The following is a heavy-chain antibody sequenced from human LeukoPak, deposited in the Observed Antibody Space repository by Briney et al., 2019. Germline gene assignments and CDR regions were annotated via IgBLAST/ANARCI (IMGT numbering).Heavy chain of an antibody. CDR2: IYYSGST. CDR3: ARRTTVVTHYAFDI. Sequence: SETLSLTCTVSGGSISSGGYYWSWIRQHPGKDLEWIGYIYYSGSTYYNPSLKSRVTISVDTSKNQFSLKLSSVTAADTAVYYCARRTTVVTHYAFDIWGQGTMVTVSS. J-gene: IGHJ3*02. D-gene: IGHD4-23*01. V-gene: IGHV4-31*03. CDR1: GGSISSGGYY.